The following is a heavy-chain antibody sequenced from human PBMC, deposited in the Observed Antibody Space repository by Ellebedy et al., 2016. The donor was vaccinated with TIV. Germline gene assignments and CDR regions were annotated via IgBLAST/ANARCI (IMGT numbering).Heavy chain of an antibody. J-gene: IGHJ4*02. CDR2: ISSTGSRT. V-gene: IGHV3-23*01. CDR1: GFTFSSYA. Sequence: PGGSLRLSCAASGFTFSSYAMSWVRQAPGKGLEWASTISSTGSRTYYADSVEGRFIISRDNSKRTVDLQMNSLRAEDTAVYFCAKDRTPGDGYWVFDQWGQGTLVTVSS. CDR3: AKDRTPGDGYWVFDQ. D-gene: IGHD5-18*01.